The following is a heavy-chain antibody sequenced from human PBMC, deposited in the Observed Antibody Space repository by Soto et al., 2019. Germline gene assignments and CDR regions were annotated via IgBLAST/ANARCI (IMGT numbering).Heavy chain of an antibody. J-gene: IGHJ6*02. CDR2: IYYSGST. Sequence: QLQLQESGPGLVKPSETLSLTCTVSGGSISSSSYYWGWIRQPPGKGLEWIGSIYYSGSTYYNPSLKSRVTISVDTSKNQFSLKLSSVTAADTAVYYCARWRPVWGGMDVWAQGTTVTVSS. V-gene: IGHV4-39*01. CDR1: GGSISSSSYY. CDR3: ARWRPVWGGMDV. D-gene: IGHD2-8*01.